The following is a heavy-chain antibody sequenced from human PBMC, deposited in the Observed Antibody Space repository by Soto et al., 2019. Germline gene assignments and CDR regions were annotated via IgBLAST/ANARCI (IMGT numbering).Heavy chain of an antibody. CDR1: GLTFSSYV. Sequence: GSLRLSCASSGLTFSSYVMSWVRQAPGKGLEWVSAISGSGSGTYYADSVKGRFTISRDNSKNTLYVQMNSLRAEDAAVYYCVKGRSGYDFDYWGQGTLVTVSS. CDR2: ISGSGSGT. CDR3: VKGRSGYDFDY. D-gene: IGHD5-12*01. V-gene: IGHV3-23*01. J-gene: IGHJ4*02.